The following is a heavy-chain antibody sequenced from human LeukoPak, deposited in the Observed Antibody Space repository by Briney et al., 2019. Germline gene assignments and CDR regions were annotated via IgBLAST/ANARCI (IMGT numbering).Heavy chain of an antibody. V-gene: IGHV3-53*01. Sequence: GGSLRLSCAASGFTVSHNFMTWVRQAPGKGLEWVSVLYSGDSTYYPDSLKGRFTISRDNSENPLDLQMNSLRAEDTAFYYCARVHSSGWYPIDYWGQGTLVTVSS. D-gene: IGHD6-19*01. J-gene: IGHJ4*02. CDR3: ARVHSSGWYPIDY. CDR1: GFTVSHNF. CDR2: LYSGDST.